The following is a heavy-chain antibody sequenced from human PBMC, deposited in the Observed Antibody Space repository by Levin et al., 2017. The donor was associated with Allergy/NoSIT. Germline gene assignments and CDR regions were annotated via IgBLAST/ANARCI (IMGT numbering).Heavy chain of an antibody. CDR1: GGSISSDGYS. CDR2: IYPSGNA. Sequence: SQTLSLTCAVSGGSISSDGYSWHWIRQPPGKGLEWVGNIYPSGNAYYNPSLKSRVTISIDRSKNRFSLRLRSVTAADTAVYFCARYSGSGASAYFFDYWGQGTLVTVSS. CDR3: ARYSGSGASAYFFDY. V-gene: IGHV4-30-2*01. D-gene: IGHD3-10*01. J-gene: IGHJ4*02.